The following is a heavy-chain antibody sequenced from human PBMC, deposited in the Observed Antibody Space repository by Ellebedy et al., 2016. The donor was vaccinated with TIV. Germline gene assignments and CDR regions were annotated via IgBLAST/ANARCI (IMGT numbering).Heavy chain of an antibody. CDR1: GFTFSSYN. CDR3: AKSFYSGSYHDAFDI. Sequence: GESLKISCAASGFTFSSYNMNWVRQAPGKGLEWVSSISSSSSYIYYADSVKGRFTISRDNSKNTLYLQMNSLRAEDTAVYYCAKSFYSGSYHDAFDIWGQGTMVTVSS. CDR2: ISSSSSYI. V-gene: IGHV3-21*01. D-gene: IGHD1-26*01. J-gene: IGHJ3*02.